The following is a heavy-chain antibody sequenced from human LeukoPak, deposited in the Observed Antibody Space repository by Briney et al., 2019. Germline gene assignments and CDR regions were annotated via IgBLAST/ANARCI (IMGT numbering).Heavy chain of an antibody. CDR3: ARDRRIVVVPAASHNWFDP. CDR2: ISAYNGNT. V-gene: IGHV1-18*01. Sequence: ASVKLSCTASGYTVTSYVISWGRQAPGQGLGWMGWISAYNGNTNNAQKLQGRVTMTTDTSTSTAYMELRSLRSDDTAVYYCARDRRIVVVPAASHNWFDPWGQGTLVTVSS. CDR1: GYTVTSYV. J-gene: IGHJ5*02. D-gene: IGHD2-2*01.